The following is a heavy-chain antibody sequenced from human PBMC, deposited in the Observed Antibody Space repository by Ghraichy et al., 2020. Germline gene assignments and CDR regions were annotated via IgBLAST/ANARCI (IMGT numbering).Heavy chain of an antibody. CDR3: AKGSEMATIPFDY. D-gene: IGHD5-24*01. Sequence: GGSLNISCAASGFTFSSYAMSWVRQAPGKGLEWVSAISGSGGSTYYADSVKGRFTISRDNSKNTLYLQMNSLRAEDTAVYYCAKGSEMATIPFDYWGQGTLVTVSS. CDR1: GFTFSSYA. J-gene: IGHJ4*02. V-gene: IGHV3-23*01. CDR2: ISGSGGST.